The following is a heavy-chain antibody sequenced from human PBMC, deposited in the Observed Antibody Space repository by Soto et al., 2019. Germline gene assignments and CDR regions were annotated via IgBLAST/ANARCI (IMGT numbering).Heavy chain of an antibody. V-gene: IGHV1-69*01. D-gene: IGHD2-15*01. Sequence: QVRLVQSGAEVKKPGSSVKVSCKASGGTFSSYAISWVRQAPGQGLEWMGGIIPIFGTANYAQKFQGRVTITADESTSTAYMELSSLRSEDTAVYYCARDHSCSGGSCYRNWFDPWGQGTLVTVSS. CDR3: ARDHSCSGGSCYRNWFDP. CDR1: GGTFSSYA. J-gene: IGHJ5*02. CDR2: IIPIFGTA.